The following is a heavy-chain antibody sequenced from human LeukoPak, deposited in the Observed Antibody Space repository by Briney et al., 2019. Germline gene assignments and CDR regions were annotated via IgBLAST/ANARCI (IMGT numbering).Heavy chain of an antibody. CDR3: AKRPYCSSTSCHTGG. CDR2: IRYDGSNK. CDR1: GFTFSSYG. J-gene: IGHJ4*02. Sequence: GGSLRLSCAASGFTFSSYGMHWVRQAPGKGLEWVAFIRYDGSNKYYADSVKGRFTISRDNSKNTLYLQMNSLRAEDTAVYYCAKRPYCSSTSCHTGGWGQGTLVTVSS. D-gene: IGHD2-2*02. V-gene: IGHV3-30*02.